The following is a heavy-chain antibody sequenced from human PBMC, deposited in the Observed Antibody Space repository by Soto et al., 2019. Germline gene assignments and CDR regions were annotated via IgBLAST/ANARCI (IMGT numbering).Heavy chain of an antibody. Sequence: QVQLVESGGGVVQPGRSLRLSCAASGFTFSSYGMHWVRQAPGKGLEWVAVIWYDGSNKYYADSVKGRFTISRDNSKNTLYLQMNSVRAEDTAVYYCARDRLRSSGFDYWGQGTLVTVSS. CDR2: IWYDGSNK. J-gene: IGHJ4*02. D-gene: IGHD6-19*01. V-gene: IGHV3-33*01. CDR3: ARDRLRSSGFDY. CDR1: GFTFSSYG.